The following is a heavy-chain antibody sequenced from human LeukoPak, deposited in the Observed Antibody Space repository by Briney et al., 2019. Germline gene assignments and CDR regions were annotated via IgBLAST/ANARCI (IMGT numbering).Heavy chain of an antibody. D-gene: IGHD3-10*01. CDR1: GVAYSRSI. CDR3: ARVPTLEFVDY. V-gene: IGHV3-21*01. J-gene: IGHJ4*02. Sequence: PGGSVKLSCTDSGVAYSRSIVNGGRRAPGKGLEWVSSISSSSSYIYYADSVKGRFTISRDNAKNSLYLQMNSLRAEDTAVYYCARVPTLEFVDYWGQGTLVTVSS. CDR2: ISSSSSYI.